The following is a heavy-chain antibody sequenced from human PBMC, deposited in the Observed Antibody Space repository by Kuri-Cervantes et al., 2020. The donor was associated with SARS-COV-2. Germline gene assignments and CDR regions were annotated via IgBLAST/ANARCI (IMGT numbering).Heavy chain of an antibody. V-gene: IGHV4-34*01. Sequence: SETLSLTCDVYDGSFGGYYWSWIRQLPGKGLEWIGEINHSGSTNYNPSLKRRVAISVDTSKNQCSLKLSSVSAAATAVYFCARDRGTTGTHFYFYNAMDVWGQGTAVTVSS. CDR3: ARDRGTTGTHFYFYNAMDV. CDR2: INHSGST. D-gene: IGHD1-1*01. J-gene: IGHJ6*02. CDR1: DGSFGGYY.